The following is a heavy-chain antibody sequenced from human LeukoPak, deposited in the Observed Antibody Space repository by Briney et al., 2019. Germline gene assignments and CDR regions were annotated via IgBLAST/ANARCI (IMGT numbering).Heavy chain of an antibody. CDR1: GFTFSSYW. J-gene: IGHJ4*02. CDR3: ARDRGDYGRDY. CDR2: INGDGSST. D-gene: IGHD4-17*01. V-gene: IGHV3-74*01. Sequence: GGSLRLSCAASGFTFSSYWMHWVRQAPGKGLVWVSRINGDGSSTAYADSVKGRFTISRDNAKNSLYLQMNSLRAEDTAVYYCARDRGDYGRDYWGQGTLVTVSS.